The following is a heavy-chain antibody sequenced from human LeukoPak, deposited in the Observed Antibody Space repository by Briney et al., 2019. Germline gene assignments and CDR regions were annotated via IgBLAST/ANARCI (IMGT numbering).Heavy chain of an antibody. Sequence: GGSLRLSCAASGFTFSNFALSWVRQAPGKGLEWVSAISGRGRGGSTNYADSVKGRFTISRDNSKNTLYLQMNSLRAEDTAVYYCAKGGAVSSKSITMVRGTRRYYYYMDVWGKGTTVTISS. V-gene: IGHV3-23*01. CDR3: AKGGAVSSKSITMVRGTRRYYYYMDV. CDR2: ISGRGRGGST. CDR1: GFTFSNFA. J-gene: IGHJ6*03. D-gene: IGHD3-10*01.